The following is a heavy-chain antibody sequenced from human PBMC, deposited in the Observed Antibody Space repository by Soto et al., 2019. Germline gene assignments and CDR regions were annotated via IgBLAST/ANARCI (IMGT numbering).Heavy chain of an antibody. CDR3: ASSPVVVIPFFDY. CDR2: IKQDGSEK. CDR1: GFTFSSYW. Sequence: GGSLRLSCAASGFTFSSYWMSWVRQAPGKGLEWVANIKQDGSEKYYVDSVKGRFIISRDNAKNSLYLQMNSLRAEDTAVYYCASSPVVVIPFFDYWGQGTLVTVSS. D-gene: IGHD3-22*01. J-gene: IGHJ4*02. V-gene: IGHV3-7*01.